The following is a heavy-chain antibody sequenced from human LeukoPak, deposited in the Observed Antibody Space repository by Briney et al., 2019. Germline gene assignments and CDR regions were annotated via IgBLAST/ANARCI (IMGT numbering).Heavy chain of an antibody. CDR2: VNAAGTAT. V-gene: IGHV3-74*01. J-gene: IGHJ6*02. Sequence: GGSLRLSCVASGFTFSSYWMHWVRQAPGKGLVWVSHVNAAGTATRYADSVKGRFTISRDNAKNTLYLQMNSLRAEDTAVYHCARNMAAAGRGMDVWGQGTTVTVSS. CDR3: ARNMAAAGRGMDV. CDR1: GFTFSSYW. D-gene: IGHD6-13*01.